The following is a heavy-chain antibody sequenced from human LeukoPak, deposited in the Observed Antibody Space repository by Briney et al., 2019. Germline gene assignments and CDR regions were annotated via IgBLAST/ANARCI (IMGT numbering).Heavy chain of an antibody. D-gene: IGHD6-19*01. J-gene: IGHJ4*02. CDR3: AKTIYSSVWFDYFDY. CDR1: GFTFSSYA. V-gene: IGHV3-23*01. CDR2: ISGSGGST. Sequence: GSLRLSCAASGFTFSSYAMSWVRQAPGKGLEWVSAISGSGGSTYYADSVKGRFTISRDNSKNTLYLQMNSLRAEDTGVYYCAKTIYSSVWFDYFDYWGQGTLVTVSS.